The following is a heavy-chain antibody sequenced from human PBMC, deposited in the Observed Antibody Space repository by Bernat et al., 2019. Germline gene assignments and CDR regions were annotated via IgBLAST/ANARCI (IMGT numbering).Heavy chain of an antibody. CDR2: ISSSSSYI. CDR1: GFTFSSYS. Sequence: EVQLLESGGGLVQPGGSLRHSCVASGFTFSSYSMNWVRQAPGKGLEWVSSISSSSSYIYYADSVKGRFTISRDNAKNSLYLQMNSLRAEDTAVYYCARDMTTVTTSGYWGQGTLVTVSS. J-gene: IGHJ4*02. V-gene: IGHV3-21*01. D-gene: IGHD4-17*01. CDR3: ARDMTTVTTSGY.